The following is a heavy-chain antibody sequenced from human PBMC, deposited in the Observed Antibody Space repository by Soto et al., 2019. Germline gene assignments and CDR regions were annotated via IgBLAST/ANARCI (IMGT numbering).Heavy chain of an antibody. D-gene: IGHD3-16*01. Sequence: SETLSLTCTVSGGSIISHLWSWIRQPPGKGLEWIGYVPHSGSTTHNPSLKGRVTISLDTSKNQVSLQLRSVTAADTAVYYCAREGPLSGDAFDIWGRGTKVTVSS. V-gene: IGHV4-59*11. J-gene: IGHJ3*02. CDR1: GGSIISHL. CDR2: VPHSGST. CDR3: AREGPLSGDAFDI.